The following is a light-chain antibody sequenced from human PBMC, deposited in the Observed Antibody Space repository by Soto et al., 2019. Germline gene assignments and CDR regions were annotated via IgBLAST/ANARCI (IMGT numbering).Light chain of an antibody. CDR1: QSVSSN. J-gene: IGKJ5*01. V-gene: IGKV3-15*01. CDR2: GIS. CDR3: QQYNNWPPYT. Sequence: EIVMTQSPATLSVSPGERATLSCRASQSVSSNLAWYQQKPGQALRLLIYGISTRATGIPARFSGSGSGTEFTLTISSLQSEDFAVYYCQQYNNWPPYTFGQGTRLEIK.